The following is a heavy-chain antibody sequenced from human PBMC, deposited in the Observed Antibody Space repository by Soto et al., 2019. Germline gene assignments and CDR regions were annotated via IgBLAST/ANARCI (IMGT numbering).Heavy chain of an antibody. CDR3: ARDTGYGYNWGVY. D-gene: IGHD5-12*01. V-gene: IGHV3-33*01. CDR1: GFTFSSYG. CDR2: IWDDGSNK. J-gene: IGHJ4*02. Sequence: QVQLVESGGGGVQPGRSLRRSCAASGFTFSSYGMHWVRQATGKGVEWVAVIWDDGSNKYYAASVKGRFTISRDNSKKTLYLKMSSLRAEDTAVYYCARDTGYGYNWGVYWGQGTLVTGSS.